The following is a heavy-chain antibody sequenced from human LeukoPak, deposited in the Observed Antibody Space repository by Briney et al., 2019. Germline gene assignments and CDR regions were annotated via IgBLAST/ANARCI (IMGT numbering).Heavy chain of an antibody. D-gene: IGHD1-1*01. CDR3: ARAVAGTEGWFNS. CDR1: GDSVSSDSAA. Sequence: SQTLSLTCAVSGDSVSSDSAAWNWIRQSPSRGLEWLGRTYYRSKWYNDYSAFVKSRIIINPDTSKNQFSLQLNSVTPEDTAVYYCARAVAGTEGWFNSWGQGTLVTVSS. CDR2: TYYRSKWYN. J-gene: IGHJ5*01. V-gene: IGHV6-1*01.